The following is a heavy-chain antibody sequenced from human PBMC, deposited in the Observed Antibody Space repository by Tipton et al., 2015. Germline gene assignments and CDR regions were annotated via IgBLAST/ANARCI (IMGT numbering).Heavy chain of an antibody. Sequence: TLSLTCSVSGGSVTSGSYYWSWIRQPPGKGLEWIGYISYTETSHYNPSLKSRVTISVDTSKTQFSLKVSSVTAADTAMYYCARARGRHGGLFDSWGQGTLVTVST. CDR3: ARARGRHGGLFDS. J-gene: IGHJ4*02. CDR1: GGSVTSGSYY. D-gene: IGHD4-23*01. CDR2: ISYTETS. V-gene: IGHV4-61*01.